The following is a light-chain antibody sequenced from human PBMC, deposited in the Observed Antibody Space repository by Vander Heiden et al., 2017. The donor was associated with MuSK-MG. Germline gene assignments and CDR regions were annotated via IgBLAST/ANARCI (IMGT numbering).Light chain of an antibody. CDR3: SSYTNIYVT. V-gene: IGLV2-18*02. Sequence: QPALAQPPSVSAPPVQSVTISCSATSSDVGSSNRVSWYQQAPGTAPKLIIYEVTSRPSGVPDRFSGSKSGNTASLTISGLQAEDEADYYCSSYTNIYVTFGGGTKLTVL. CDR2: EVT. CDR1: SSDVGSSNR. J-gene: IGLJ2*01.